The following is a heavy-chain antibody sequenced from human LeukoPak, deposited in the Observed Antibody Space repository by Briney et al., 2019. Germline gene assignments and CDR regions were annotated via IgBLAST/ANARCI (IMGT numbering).Heavy chain of an antibody. D-gene: IGHD5-12*01. CDR1: GYTFTSYG. CDR3: AREPALGYSGYDSHAFDI. Sequence: GASVKVSCKASGYTFTSYGISWVRQAPGQGLEWMGWISAYNGNTNYAQKLQGRVTMTTDTSTSTAYMELRSLRSDDTAVYYCAREPALGYSGYDSHAFDIWGQGTMVTVSS. J-gene: IGHJ3*02. V-gene: IGHV1-18*01. CDR2: ISAYNGNT.